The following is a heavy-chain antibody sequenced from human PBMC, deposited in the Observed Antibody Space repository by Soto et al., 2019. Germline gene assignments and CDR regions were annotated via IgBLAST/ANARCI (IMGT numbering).Heavy chain of an antibody. D-gene: IGHD5-12*01. CDR1: GGSITSYY. J-gene: IGHJ4*02. Sequence: QVQLQESGPGLVKPSETLSLTCTVSGGSITSYYWSWIRQPPGKGLEWIGYIYFSGSANYNPSLKSRVTISVDTSNNQFSLKLSSVTAADTAVYYCARRYSGYGDYWGQGTLVTVSS. V-gene: IGHV4-59*08. CDR2: IYFSGSA. CDR3: ARRYSGYGDY.